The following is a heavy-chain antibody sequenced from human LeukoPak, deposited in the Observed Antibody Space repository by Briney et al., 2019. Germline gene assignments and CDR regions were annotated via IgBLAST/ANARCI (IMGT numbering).Heavy chain of an antibody. CDR3: AKGTVTAPDY. V-gene: IGHV3-53*01. D-gene: IGHD2-21*02. CDR1: GFSVSNTY. CDR2: IYSGGNT. Sequence: GGSLRLSCAASGFSVSNTYMSWVRQAPGKGLEWVSIIYSGGNTYYADSVKGRFTISRDNSKNTLYLQMNRLRPEDTAVYYCAKGTVTAPDYWGQGTLVTVSS. J-gene: IGHJ4*02.